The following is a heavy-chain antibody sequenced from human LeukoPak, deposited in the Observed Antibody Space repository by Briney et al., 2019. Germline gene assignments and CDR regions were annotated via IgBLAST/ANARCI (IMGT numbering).Heavy chain of an antibody. J-gene: IGHJ4*02. CDR1: GFTVSSNY. Sequence: GGSLRLSCAASGFTVSSNYMTWVRQAPGKGLEWVSVIHKSAITYYADSVKGRFTISRDNSKNTLYLQMNSLRAEDTAVYYCAGDLSGVTEYPYGGGIDSGGQETLVTVSS. V-gene: IGHV3-66*03. CDR2: IHKSAIT. CDR3: AGDLSGVTEYPYGGGIDS. D-gene: IGHD1-26*01.